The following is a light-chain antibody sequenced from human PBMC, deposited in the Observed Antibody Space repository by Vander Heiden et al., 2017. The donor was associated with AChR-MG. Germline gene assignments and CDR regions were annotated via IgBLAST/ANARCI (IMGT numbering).Light chain of an antibody. CDR1: QSVSSSY. J-gene: IGKJ1*01. Sequence: EIVLTQSPGTLSLSPGERATLSCRASQSVSSSYLAWYQQKPGQAPRLLVYGASSRATGIPDRFSGSGSGTDFTLTISRLEPEDFAVYYCQLYGSSPWWTFGQRTKVEIK. CDR2: GAS. CDR3: QLYGSSPWWT. V-gene: IGKV3-20*01.